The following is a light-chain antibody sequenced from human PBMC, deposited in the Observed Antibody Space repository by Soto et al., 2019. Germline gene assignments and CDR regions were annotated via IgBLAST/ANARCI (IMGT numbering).Light chain of an antibody. CDR3: HQSNK. Sequence: EGALTQAPPTLSLAPGETLTLSCRASQFLSSYLACYQQKPGQPPRLLIYDTSNRATGIPARFSGSRSGTDFTLTISSLEPEDFGVYFCHQSNKFGQGTRLEIK. CDR1: QFLSSY. CDR2: DTS. V-gene: IGKV3-11*01. J-gene: IGKJ5*01.